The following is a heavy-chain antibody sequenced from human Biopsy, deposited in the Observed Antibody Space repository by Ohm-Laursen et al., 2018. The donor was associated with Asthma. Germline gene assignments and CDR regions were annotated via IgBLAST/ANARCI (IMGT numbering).Heavy chain of an antibody. Sequence: SVKVSCNASGVALSGYTFEWVRQARGLGLEWIAWIVFASGATNYAQNFQDRLTVTRDMLAGSVSMELRGLSSTDTAVYYCAAGRTSLQGESLIWGQGTLVSVSS. D-gene: IGHD2/OR15-2a*01. CDR3: AAGRTSLQGESLI. J-gene: IGHJ4*01. CDR2: IVFASGAT. CDR1: GVALSGYT. V-gene: IGHV1-58*01.